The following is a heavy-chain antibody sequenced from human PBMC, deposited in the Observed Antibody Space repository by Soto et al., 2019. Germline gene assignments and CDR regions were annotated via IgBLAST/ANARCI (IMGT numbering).Heavy chain of an antibody. CDR1: GGSFSGYH. J-gene: IGHJ4*01. CDR3: ATFVGATTVTRGSPRDY. Sequence: VQLQQWGAGLLKPSETLSLTCAVYGGSFSGYHWSWFRQPPGKGLEGIGEINPSGSINYNPSLTSRVNTSVDPSKNQFSLNLSSVTAAETAVYYCATFVGATTVTRGSPRDYWGHGTGVTVSS. CDR2: INPSGSI. D-gene: IGHD4-4*01. V-gene: IGHV4-34*01.